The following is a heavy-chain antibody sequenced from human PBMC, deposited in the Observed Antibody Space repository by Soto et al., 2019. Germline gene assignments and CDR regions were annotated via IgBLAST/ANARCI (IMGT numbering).Heavy chain of an antibody. D-gene: IGHD2-8*01. CDR3: AKLEVLMVYATRQYGMDA. V-gene: IGHV3-30*18. J-gene: IGHJ6*02. CDR2: ISYDGSNK. Sequence: GGSLRLSCAASGFTFSSYGMHWVRQAPGKGLEWVAVISYDGSNKYYADSVKGRFTISRDNSKNTLYLQMNSLRAEDTAVYYCAKLEVLMVYATRQYGMDAWGQGTTVTVSS. CDR1: GFTFSSYG.